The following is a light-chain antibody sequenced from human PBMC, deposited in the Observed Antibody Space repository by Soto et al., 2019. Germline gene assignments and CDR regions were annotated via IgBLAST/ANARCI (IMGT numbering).Light chain of an antibody. J-gene: IGKJ2*01. CDR3: QQYGRSPFT. CDR1: LSVSSD. Sequence: EIVMTQSPATLSLSPGERATLSCRASLSVSSDLAWYRQKPGQAPRLLIYRAFTRATGIPARFSGSGFGTDFTLTISSLQSEDFAVYYCQQYGRSPFTFGQGTKLQIK. CDR2: RAF. V-gene: IGKV3-15*01.